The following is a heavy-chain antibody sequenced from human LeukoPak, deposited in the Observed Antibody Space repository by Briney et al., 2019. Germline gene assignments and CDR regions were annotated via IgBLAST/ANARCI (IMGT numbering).Heavy chain of an antibody. Sequence: PSETLSLTCTVSGGSISSSSYYWGWIRQPPGKGLEWIGSIYYSGSTYYNPSLKSRVIMSVDTSKNQFSLNLTSVTAADTAVYYCASLYCTGGSCYFYYYSYMDVWGKGTTVTISS. CDR3: ASLYCTGGSCYFYYYSYMDV. V-gene: IGHV4-39*01. CDR2: IYYSGST. J-gene: IGHJ6*03. CDR1: GGSISSSSYY. D-gene: IGHD2-15*01.